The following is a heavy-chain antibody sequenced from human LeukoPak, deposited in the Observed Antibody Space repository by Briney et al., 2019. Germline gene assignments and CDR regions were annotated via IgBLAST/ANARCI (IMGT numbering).Heavy chain of an antibody. J-gene: IGHJ3*02. V-gene: IGHV5-51*01. CDR2: IYPGDSET. D-gene: IGHD4-17*01. CDR3: ARVPATVTTVGAFDI. Sequence: GESLKISCKGSGYSFTSYWIGWVRQMPGKGLEWMGIIYPGDSETRYSPSFQGQVTISADKSISTAYLQWSSLKASDTAMYYCARVPATVTTVGAFDIWGQGTMVTVSS. CDR1: GYSFTSYW.